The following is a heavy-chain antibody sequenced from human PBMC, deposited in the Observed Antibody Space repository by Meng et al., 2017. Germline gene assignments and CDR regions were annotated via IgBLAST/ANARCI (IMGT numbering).Heavy chain of an antibody. Sequence: QGQLGQAGAGGRKAGASVKVSCDASSYTPSSDGFSWVRHAPGQGLEWLGWINTYNGKTDYAHKFQDRVTLTTDTFTNTAYMELRSLRSDDTAVYYCATRGNPYLNCWGQGTLVTVSS. CDR2: INTYNGKT. J-gene: IGHJ4*02. CDR1: SYTPSSDG. V-gene: IGHV1-18*01. CDR3: ATRGNPYLNC.